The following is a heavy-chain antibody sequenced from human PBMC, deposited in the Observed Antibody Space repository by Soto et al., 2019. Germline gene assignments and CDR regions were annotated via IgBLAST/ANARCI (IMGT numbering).Heavy chain of an antibody. CDR3: ARGLAMILVVILLTYAFDI. Sequence: SVKVSCKASGGTFSSYDISWVRQAPGQGLEWMGGIIPFLRIVDYAQKYQGRVTITADQSTSTASMEQSSLGSEDTAVYYCARGLAMILVVILLTYAFDIWG. J-gene: IGHJ3*02. D-gene: IGHD3-22*01. V-gene: IGHV1-69*10. CDR2: IIPFLRIV. CDR1: GGTFSSYD.